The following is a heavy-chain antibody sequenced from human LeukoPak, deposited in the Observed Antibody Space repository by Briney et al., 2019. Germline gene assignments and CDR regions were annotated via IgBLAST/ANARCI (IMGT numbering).Heavy chain of an antibody. Sequence: PGGSLRLSCAASGFTVSSNYMSWVRQAPGKGLEWVSGISWNSGSIGYADSVKGRFTISRDNAKNSLYLQMNSLRAEDTALYYCAKDSRDGYNFGVFDYWGQGTLVTVSS. D-gene: IGHD5-24*01. CDR3: AKDSRDGYNFGVFDY. CDR1: GFTVSSNY. V-gene: IGHV3-9*01. J-gene: IGHJ4*02. CDR2: ISWNSGSI.